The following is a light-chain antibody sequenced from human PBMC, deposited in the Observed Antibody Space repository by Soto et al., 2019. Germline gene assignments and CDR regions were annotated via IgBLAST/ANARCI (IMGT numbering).Light chain of an antibody. CDR2: EVV. Sequence: QSALTQPPSASGSPGQSVTISCTGTKNDVGFYDFVSWYQHHPGKAPRLIIYEVVQRPSGVPDRFSGSKSGNTASLTVSGLQAADEADYYCSSYTRTDTVVFGGGTKLTVL. CDR3: SSYTRTDTVV. V-gene: IGLV2-8*01. J-gene: IGLJ2*01. CDR1: KNDVGFYDF.